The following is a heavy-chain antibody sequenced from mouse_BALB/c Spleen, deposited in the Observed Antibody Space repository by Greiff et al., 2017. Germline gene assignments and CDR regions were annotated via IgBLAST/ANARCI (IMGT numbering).Heavy chain of an antibody. V-gene: IGHV1S22*01. Sequence: LQQPGSELVRPGASVKLSCKASGYTFTSYWMHWVKQRPGQGLEWIGNIYPGSGSTNYDEKFKSKATLTVDTSSSTAYMQLSSLTSEDSAVYYCTRGGGRAAWFAYWGQGTLVTVSA. D-gene: IGHD3-1*01. CDR1: GYTFTSYW. CDR3: TRGGGRAAWFAY. CDR2: IYPGSGST. J-gene: IGHJ3*01.